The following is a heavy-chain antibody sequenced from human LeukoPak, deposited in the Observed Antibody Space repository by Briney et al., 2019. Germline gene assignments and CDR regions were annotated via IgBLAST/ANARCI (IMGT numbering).Heavy chain of an antibody. D-gene: IGHD3-16*01. CDR1: GFTVSSVQ. V-gene: IGHV3-53*01. J-gene: IGHJ4*02. CDR2: IYSGGST. Sequence: GGSLRLSCAASGFTVSSVQMSWVRQAPGKSLEWVSLIYSGGSTHYTDSVRGRFTISRDSFENTLYLQMTNLRVDDTAVYYCARGFGGNSHPGYWGQGTLVTVSS. CDR3: ARGFGGNSHPGY.